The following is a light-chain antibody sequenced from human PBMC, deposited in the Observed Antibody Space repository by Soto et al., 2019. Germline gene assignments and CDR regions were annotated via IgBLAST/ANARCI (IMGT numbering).Light chain of an antibody. CDR3: TSFTSSTSPYV. V-gene: IGLV2-14*03. J-gene: IGLJ1*01. CDR2: DVD. CDR1: SSDICLFNS. Sequence: QSVLTQPASVYGSPGQSITISCTGTSSDICLFNSVSWYQLHPGKAPRLVIFDVDYRPSGVSDRFSGSKSGNTASLTISGLQAEDEADYYCTSFTSSTSPYVFGTGTKVTVL.